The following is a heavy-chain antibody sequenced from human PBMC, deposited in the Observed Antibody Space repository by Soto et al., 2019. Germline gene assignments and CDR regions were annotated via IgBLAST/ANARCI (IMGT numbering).Heavy chain of an antibody. CDR2: IWYDGSNK. Sequence: PGGSLRLSCAASGFTFSSYGMHWVRQAPGKGLEWVAVIWYDGSNKYYADSVKGRFTISRDNSKNTVYLQMNSLRAEDTAVYYCAKHQSYSYGYNYYYGLDVWGQGTTLTVSS. V-gene: IGHV3-33*03. J-gene: IGHJ6*02. CDR1: GFTFSSYG. CDR3: AKHQSYSYGYNYYYGLDV. D-gene: IGHD5-18*01.